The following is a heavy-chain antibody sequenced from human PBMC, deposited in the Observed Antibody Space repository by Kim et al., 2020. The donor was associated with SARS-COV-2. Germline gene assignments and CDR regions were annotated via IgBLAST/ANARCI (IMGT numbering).Heavy chain of an antibody. CDR3: ARDQGGSSGHCFDY. CDR2: ISYDGSNY. V-gene: IGHV3-30*03. J-gene: IGHJ4*02. CDR1: GFTFSSYG. Sequence: GGSLRLSCAASGFTFSSYGMHWVRQAPGKGLEWVAVISYDGSNYYYADSVKGRFTISRDNSKNTLYLQMNSLRADDTAVYYCARDQGGSSGHCFDYWGQGTLVTVSS. D-gene: IGHD1-26*01.